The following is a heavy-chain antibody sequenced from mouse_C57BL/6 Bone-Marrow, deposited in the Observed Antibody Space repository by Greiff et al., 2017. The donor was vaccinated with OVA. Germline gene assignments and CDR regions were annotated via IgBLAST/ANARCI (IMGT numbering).Heavy chain of an antibody. CDR2: IGPETGGT. CDR1: GYTFTDYE. D-gene: IGHD2-5*01. V-gene: IGHV1-15*01. J-gene: IGHJ4*01. CDR3: TRCYSNYYAMDY. Sequence: VQLQQSGAELVRPGASVTLSCKASGYTFTDYEMHWVKQTPVHGLEWIGAIGPETGGTAYKQKLKGKAIMTADKSASTAYMQLRSLTSEDSAVYYCTRCYSNYYAMDYWGQGTSVTVSS.